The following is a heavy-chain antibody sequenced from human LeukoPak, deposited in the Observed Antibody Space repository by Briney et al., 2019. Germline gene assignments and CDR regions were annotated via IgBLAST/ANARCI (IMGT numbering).Heavy chain of an antibody. CDR1: GGSFSGYY. V-gene: IGHV4-34*01. CDR3: ARANIWSGYYEADY. D-gene: IGHD3-3*01. J-gene: IGHJ4*02. Sequence: SETLSLTCAVYGGSFSGYYWSWIRQPPGKGLEWIGEINHSGSTNYNPSLKSRVTISVDTSKNQFSLKLSSVTAADTAVYYCARANIWSGYYEADYWGQGTLVTVSS. CDR2: INHSGST.